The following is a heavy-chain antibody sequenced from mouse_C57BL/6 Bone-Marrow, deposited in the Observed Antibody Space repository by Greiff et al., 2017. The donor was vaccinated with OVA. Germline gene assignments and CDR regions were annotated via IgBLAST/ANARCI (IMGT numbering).Heavy chain of an antibody. Sequence: EVKLVESEGGLVQPGSSMKLSCTASGFTFSDYYMAWVRQVPEKGLEWVANINYDGSSTYYLDSLKSRFIISRDNAKNILYLQMSSLKSEDTATYYCARGALYYDYDAGFDYWGQGTTLTVSS. V-gene: IGHV5-16*01. CDR2: INYDGSST. CDR1: GFTFSDYY. J-gene: IGHJ2*01. D-gene: IGHD2-4*01. CDR3: ARGALYYDYDAGFDY.